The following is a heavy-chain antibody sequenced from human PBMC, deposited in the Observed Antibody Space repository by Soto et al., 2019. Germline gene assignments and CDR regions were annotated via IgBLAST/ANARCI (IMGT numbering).Heavy chain of an antibody. D-gene: IGHD3-16*01. CDR3: AKAYFVWSSEQPYYFDY. V-gene: IGHV3-23*01. Sequence: GGSLRLSCAASGFTFSNYAMTWVSQGPGKGLGWVSGISGSGGRSYYADSVKGRFTISRDNSKSTLYLQMNSLRAEDTAVYYCAKAYFVWSSEQPYYFDYWGQGTLVTVS. CDR1: GFTFSNYA. CDR2: ISGSGGRS. J-gene: IGHJ4*02.